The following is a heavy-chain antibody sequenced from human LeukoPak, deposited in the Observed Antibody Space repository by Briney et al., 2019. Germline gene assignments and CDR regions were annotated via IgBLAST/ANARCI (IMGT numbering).Heavy chain of an antibody. Sequence: PGGSLRLSCAAPGFTFSSYGMHWVRQAPGKGLEWVAVIWYDGSNKYYVDSVKGRFTISRDNSKNTLYLEMTSLRAEDTAVYYCARERGINYFDSNVAFDIWGQGTMVTVSS. V-gene: IGHV3-33*01. J-gene: IGHJ3*02. CDR3: ARERGINYFDSNVAFDI. CDR1: GFTFSSYG. CDR2: IWYDGSNK. D-gene: IGHD3-22*01.